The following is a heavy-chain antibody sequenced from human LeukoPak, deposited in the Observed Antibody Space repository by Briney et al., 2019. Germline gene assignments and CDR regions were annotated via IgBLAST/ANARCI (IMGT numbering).Heavy chain of an antibody. CDR1: GFAFSRYW. J-gene: IGHJ4*02. Sequence: PGGSLRLSCAASGFAFSRYWMHWVRQAPGKGLVWVSRTNSDGSGTSNADSVKGRFTISRDNAKNTLYLQMNSLRAEDTAVYYCARDRDGDLDYWGQGTLVTVSS. V-gene: IGHV3-74*01. CDR3: ARDRDGDLDY. D-gene: IGHD4-17*01. CDR2: TNSDGSGT.